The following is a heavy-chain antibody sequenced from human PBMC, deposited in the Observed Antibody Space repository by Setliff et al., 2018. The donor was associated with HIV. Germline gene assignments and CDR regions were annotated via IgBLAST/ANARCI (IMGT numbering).Heavy chain of an antibody. CDR2: IYTDENT. D-gene: IGHD3-10*01. V-gene: IGHV4-4*07. CDR1: GGSINSYY. Sequence: SETLSLTCIVSGGSINSYYWSWIRQPAGKGLEWIGRIYTDENTNYNPSLKSRVTMSVDTSKNQFSLILTSATAADTAVYFCVSQYGSGSYLNYWSQGTLVTVSS. CDR3: VSQYGSGSYLNY. J-gene: IGHJ4*02.